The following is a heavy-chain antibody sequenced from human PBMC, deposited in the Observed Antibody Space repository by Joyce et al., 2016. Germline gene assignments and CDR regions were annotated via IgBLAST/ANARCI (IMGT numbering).Heavy chain of an antibody. CDR2: IDHSGTA. V-gene: IGHV4-34*02. CDR3: ARGRSPRHPKYSYYMDV. J-gene: IGHJ6*03. CDR1: GGSFSGYY. Sequence: QVQLQQWGTGLLKPSDTLSLTCVGYGGSFSGYYWTWIRQLPGRGLEWLGDIDHSGTANDKAALKSRVNISTATSKNKFSLNVTDVTDADTDVYFCARGRSPRHPKYSYYMDVWGKGTTVNV. D-gene: IGHD2-21*01.